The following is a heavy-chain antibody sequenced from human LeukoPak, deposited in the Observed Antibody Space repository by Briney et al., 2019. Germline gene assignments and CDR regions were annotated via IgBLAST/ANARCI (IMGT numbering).Heavy chain of an antibody. J-gene: IGHJ4*02. V-gene: IGHV4-30-4*01. Sequence: SETLSLTCTVSGGSISGGDYYWSWIRQPPGKGLEWIGYIYYSGSTYYNPSLKSRVTISVDTSKNQFSLKLSSVTAADTAVYYCARVSRDGYNYYYFDYWGQGTLVTVSS. D-gene: IGHD5-24*01. CDR3: ARVSRDGYNYYYFDY. CDR1: GGSISGGDYY. CDR2: IYYSGST.